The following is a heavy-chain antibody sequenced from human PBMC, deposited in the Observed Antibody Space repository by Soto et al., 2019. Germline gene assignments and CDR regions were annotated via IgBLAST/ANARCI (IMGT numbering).Heavy chain of an antibody. J-gene: IGHJ5*02. CDR2: ISLYSDGT. Sequence: GASVKVSCKTSGYTFSNYGITWVLQAPGQPLEWLGWISLYSDGTNYAQKFQGRGSMTTDTSTTTAYMELRSLRSDDTAVYYCARVVPGAEAWFGPWGQGTLVTVSS. V-gene: IGHV1-18*01. CDR1: GYTFSNYG. CDR3: ARVVPGAEAWFGP. D-gene: IGHD2-2*01.